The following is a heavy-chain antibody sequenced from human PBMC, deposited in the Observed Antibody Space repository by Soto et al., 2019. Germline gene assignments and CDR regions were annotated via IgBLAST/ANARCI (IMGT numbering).Heavy chain of an antibody. V-gene: IGHV4-39*01. CDR1: GGSISISSYY. CDR3: ARPPLYSNTNWFDP. Sequence: SETLSLTCTVSGGSISISSYYWCWIRHPPGKGLEWIGSIYYSGSTYYNPSLKSRVTITVDTSKNQFSLKLSSVTAADTAVYYCARPPLYSNTNWFDPWGQGTLVTVSS. D-gene: IGHD4-4*01. CDR2: IYYSGST. J-gene: IGHJ5*02.